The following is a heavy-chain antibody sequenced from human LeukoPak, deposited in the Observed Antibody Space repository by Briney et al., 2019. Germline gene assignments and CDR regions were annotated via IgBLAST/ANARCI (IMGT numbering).Heavy chain of an antibody. CDR2: LNQDGSEK. CDR1: GFTFSTYW. J-gene: IGHJ3*02. V-gene: IGHV3-7*02. CDR3: ATYYYDSSGYYPDAFDI. Sequence: GGSLRLSCAASGFTFSTYWMSWVRQAPGKGLEWVAILNQDGSEKYYVDSVKGRFTISRDNSKNTLYLQMNSLRAEDTAVYYCATYYYDSSGYYPDAFDIWGQGTMVTVSS. D-gene: IGHD3-22*01.